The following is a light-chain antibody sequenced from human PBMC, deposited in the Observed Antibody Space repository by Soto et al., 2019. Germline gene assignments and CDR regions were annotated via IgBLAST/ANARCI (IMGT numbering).Light chain of an antibody. J-gene: IGKJ1*01. CDR2: AAS. Sequence: DIYMTRSPSSLPASVGNRFTISCRASQSISSYLNWYQQKPGKAPKLLIYAASTLHSGVPSRFSGSGSGTDFTLTISSLQPEDFATYYCQQSYSSPPTFGQGTKVDIK. CDR3: QQSYSSPPT. V-gene: IGKV1-39*01. CDR1: QSISSY.